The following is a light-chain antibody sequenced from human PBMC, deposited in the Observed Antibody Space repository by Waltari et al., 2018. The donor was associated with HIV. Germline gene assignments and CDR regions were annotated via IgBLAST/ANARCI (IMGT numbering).Light chain of an antibody. CDR1: GSDIGTYDD. CDR3: SSFTSSSPLYV. J-gene: IGLJ1*01. Sequence: QSALTQPASVSGSPGQSITISCSGTGSDIGTYDDVSWYQQYPGKAPQLMIYDVRHRPSGVSNRFSGSKSGNTASLTISGLQAEDEADYYCSSFTSSSPLYVFGTGTKVTVL. CDR2: DVR. V-gene: IGLV2-14*01.